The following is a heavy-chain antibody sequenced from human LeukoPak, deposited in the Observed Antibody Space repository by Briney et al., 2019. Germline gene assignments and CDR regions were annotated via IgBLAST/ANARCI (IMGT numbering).Heavy chain of an antibody. J-gene: IGHJ4*02. CDR1: GFTFSSYW. CDR3: AKESESYDSSGSTFDY. V-gene: IGHV3-30*02. D-gene: IGHD3-22*01. Sequence: GGSLRLSCAASGFTFSSYWMHWVRQAPGKGLEWVAFIRYDGSNKYYADSVKGRFTISRDNSKNTLYLQMNSLRAEDTAVYYCAKESESYDSSGSTFDYWGQGTLVTVSS. CDR2: IRYDGSNK.